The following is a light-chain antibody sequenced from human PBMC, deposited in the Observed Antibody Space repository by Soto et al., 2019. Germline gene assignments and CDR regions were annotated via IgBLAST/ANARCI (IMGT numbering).Light chain of an antibody. CDR1: SGDIGGYNY. CDR3: SSYAGSNTFV. CDR2: DVS. Sequence: QSALTQPPSASGSPGQSVTISCTGASGDIGGYNYVSWYQQHPGKVPKLMIYDVSKRPSGVPDRFSGSKSGNTASLTVSGLQPEDEADYYCSSYAGSNTFVFGTGTKV. J-gene: IGLJ1*01. V-gene: IGLV2-8*01.